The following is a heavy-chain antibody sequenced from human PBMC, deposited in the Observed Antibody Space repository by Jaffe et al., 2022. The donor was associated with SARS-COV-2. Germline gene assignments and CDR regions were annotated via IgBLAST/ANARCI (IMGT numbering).Heavy chain of an antibody. D-gene: IGHD2-8*01. CDR2: TYYRSKWFS. V-gene: IGHV6-1*01. J-gene: IGHJ4*02. CDR1: GDSVSSNSAT. CDR3: AGSVLMTPDQTPHFAY. Sequence: QVQLQQSGPGLVKPSRTLSLTCAISGDSVSSNSATWNWIRQSPSRGLEWLGRTYYRSKWFSDYAVSVKSRITINPDTSKNQFSLQLNSVTPEDTAVYYCAGSVLMTPDQTPHFAYWGQGTLVTVSP.